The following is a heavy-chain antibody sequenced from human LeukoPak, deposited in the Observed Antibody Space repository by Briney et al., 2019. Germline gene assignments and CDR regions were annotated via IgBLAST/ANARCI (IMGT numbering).Heavy chain of an antibody. J-gene: IGHJ4*02. V-gene: IGHV3-23*01. CDR1: GFSFRSYA. Sequence: GGSLRLSCAASGFSFRSYAMGWVRQAPGKGLEWVSAISTHGETIYYADSVKGRFTTSRDNSKNTLYLQLNSLRVEDTAVYFCAKAAPDTTYFDFWGQGTLVTVSS. CDR2: ISTHGETI. D-gene: IGHD2/OR15-2a*01. CDR3: AKAAPDTTYFDF.